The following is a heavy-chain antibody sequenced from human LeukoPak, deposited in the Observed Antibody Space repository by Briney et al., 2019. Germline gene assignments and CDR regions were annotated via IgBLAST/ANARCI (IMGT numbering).Heavy chain of an antibody. Sequence: GGSLRLSCAASGFTFDDYGMSWVRQAPGKGLEWVSGINWNGGSTGYADSVKGRFTISRDNAKNSLYLQMNSLRAEDTALYYCARDLAGYYGSGSYHWGQGTLVTVSS. CDR2: INWNGGST. CDR3: ARDLAGYYGSGSYH. V-gene: IGHV3-20*04. D-gene: IGHD3-10*01. J-gene: IGHJ4*02. CDR1: GFTFDDYG.